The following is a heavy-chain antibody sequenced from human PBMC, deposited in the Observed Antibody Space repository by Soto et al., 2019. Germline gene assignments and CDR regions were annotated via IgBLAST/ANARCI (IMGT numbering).Heavy chain of an antibody. CDR2: IYWDDDK. CDR3: PHGFFLPFFELVTPPAFYFDF. V-gene: IGHV2-5*02. D-gene: IGHD3-3*01. CDR1: GFSLTTSGVG. J-gene: IGHJ4*02. Sequence: QITLNESGPTVVRPTETLTLTCRFSGFSLTTSGVGVGWIRQSPGKAPEWLALIYWDDDKRYSASLKSRLTTPKDTSKTRVVLPGPTWDPTDTATYYLPHGFFLPFFELVTPPAFYFDFWGQGT.